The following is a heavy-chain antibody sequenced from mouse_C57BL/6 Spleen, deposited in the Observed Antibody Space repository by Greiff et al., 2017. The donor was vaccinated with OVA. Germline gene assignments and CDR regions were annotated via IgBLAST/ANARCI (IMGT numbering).Heavy chain of an antibody. CDR1: GFTFSDYY. CDR2: ISNGGGST. Sequence: EVQRVESGGGLVQPGGSLKLSCAASGFTFSDYYMYWVRQTPEKRLEWVAYISNGGGSTYYPDTVKGRFTISRDNAKNTLYLQMSRLKSEDTAMYYCARKMDYDGGFAYWGQGTLVTVSA. V-gene: IGHV5-12*01. J-gene: IGHJ3*01. D-gene: IGHD2-4*01. CDR3: ARKMDYDGGFAY.